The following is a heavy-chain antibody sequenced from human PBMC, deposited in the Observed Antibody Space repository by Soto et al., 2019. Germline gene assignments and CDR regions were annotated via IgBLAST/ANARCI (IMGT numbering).Heavy chain of an antibody. CDR3: ASGSIGLPGKLDY. J-gene: IGHJ4*02. CDR2: IIPIFGTA. Sequence: GASVKVSCKASGGTFSSYAISWVRQAPGQGLEWMGGIIPIFGTANYAQKFQGRVTITADESTSTAYMELSSLRSEDTAVYYCASGSIGLPGKLDYWGQGTLVTVSS. V-gene: IGHV1-69*13. D-gene: IGHD6-6*01. CDR1: GGTFSSYA.